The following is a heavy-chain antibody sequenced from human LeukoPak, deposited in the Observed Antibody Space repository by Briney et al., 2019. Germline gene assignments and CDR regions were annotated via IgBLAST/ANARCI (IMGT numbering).Heavy chain of an antibody. CDR1: GFTFSDYA. V-gene: IGHV3-23*01. Sequence: SGESLRLSCAASGFTFSDYAMYWVRQATGKGLEWVSSIEASGGATYYADSVKGRFTISRDNSKNTFYLQMNSLRAEDTAVYYCAKGSGSGWYGWFAPWGQGTLVTVSS. CDR3: AKGSGSGWYGWFAP. D-gene: IGHD6-19*01. J-gene: IGHJ5*02. CDR2: IEASGGAT.